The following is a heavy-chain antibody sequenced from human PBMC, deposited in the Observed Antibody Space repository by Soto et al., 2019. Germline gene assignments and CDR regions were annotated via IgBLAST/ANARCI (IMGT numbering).Heavy chain of an antibody. D-gene: IGHD3-3*01. CDR3: ARGGYDFWSGYFYYMDV. J-gene: IGHJ6*03. Sequence: QVQLQESGPGLVKPSQTLSLTCTVSGGSISSGGYYWSWIRQHPGKGLEWIGYIYYSGSTYYNPSLKSRVTISVDTSKNQFSLKLSSVTAADTVVYYCARGGYDFWSGYFYYMDVWGKGTTVTVSS. CDR1: GGSISSGGYY. CDR2: IYYSGST. V-gene: IGHV4-31*03.